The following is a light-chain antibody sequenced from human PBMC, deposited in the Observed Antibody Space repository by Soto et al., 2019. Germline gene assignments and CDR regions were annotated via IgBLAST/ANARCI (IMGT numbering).Light chain of an antibody. CDR2: GAS. Sequence: DIQMTQSPSTLSASVGDRVTITCRASQSVTTWLAWYQQKPGKAPNLLIYGASTLESGVPSRFSGSGSGTEFTLTISSLQSDDFATYYCQQYNDYPWTFGPGTRVDVK. V-gene: IGKV1-5*01. J-gene: IGKJ1*01. CDR1: QSVTTW. CDR3: QQYNDYPWT.